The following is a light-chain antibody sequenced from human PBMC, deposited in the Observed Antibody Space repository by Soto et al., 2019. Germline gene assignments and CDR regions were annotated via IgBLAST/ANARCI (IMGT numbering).Light chain of an antibody. J-gene: IGKJ1*01. CDR2: GTS. CDR1: QSVSSSY. Sequence: ETVLTQSPDTLSLSPGERATLSCRASQSVSSSYLAWFQQKPGQAPRLLVYGTSSRATGIPDRFSGSGSGTDFTLTISRLEPEDFAVYYCQQYGNSPWTFGQGTKVEI. V-gene: IGKV3-20*01. CDR3: QQYGNSPWT.